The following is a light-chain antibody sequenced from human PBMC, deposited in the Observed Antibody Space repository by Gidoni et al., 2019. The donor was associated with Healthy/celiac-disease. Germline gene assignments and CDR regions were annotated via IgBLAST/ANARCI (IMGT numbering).Light chain of an antibody. CDR1: QSVLYSSNNKNY. CDR3: QQYYSXPLT. J-gene: IGKJ4*01. CDR2: WAS. Sequence: DIVMTQSPDSLAVSLGERATINCKSSQSVLYSSNNKNYLAWYQQKPGQPPKLLIYWASTRESGVPDRFSGSGSGTDFTLTISSLQAEDVAVYYCQQYYSXPLTFGGGTKVEXK. V-gene: IGKV4-1*01.